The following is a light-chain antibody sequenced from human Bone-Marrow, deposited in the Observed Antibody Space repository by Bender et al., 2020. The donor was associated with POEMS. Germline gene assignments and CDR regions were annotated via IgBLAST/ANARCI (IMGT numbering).Light chain of an antibody. V-gene: IGLV3-21*02. CDR1: NIGTQT. CDR3: QVRRRSAEPSYV. Sequence: SYVLTQPPSVSVAPGQTARITCGGDNIGTQTVHWYQQKPGQAPVLVVYDDWDRPSEIPERFSGSNSGNTATLTISRVEDGDEADYYCQVRRRSAEPSYVFGTGTKVTVL. J-gene: IGLJ1*01. CDR2: DDW.